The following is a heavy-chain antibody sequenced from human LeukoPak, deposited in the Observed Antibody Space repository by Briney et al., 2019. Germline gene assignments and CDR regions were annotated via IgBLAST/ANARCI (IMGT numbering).Heavy chain of an antibody. V-gene: IGHV4-38-2*01. CDR1: GFTFSSYW. D-gene: IGHD2-15*01. CDR2: IYHSGST. Sequence: GSLRLSCAASGFTFSSYWMHWVRQAPGKGLEWIGSIYHSGSTYYNPSLKSRVTISVDTSKNQFSLKLSSVTAADTAVYYCARVAGAFDIWGQGTMVTVSS. CDR3: ARVAGAFDI. J-gene: IGHJ3*02.